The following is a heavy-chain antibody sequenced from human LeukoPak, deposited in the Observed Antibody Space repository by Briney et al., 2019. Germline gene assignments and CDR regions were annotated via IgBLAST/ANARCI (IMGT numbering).Heavy chain of an antibody. V-gene: IGHV3-7*01. CDR1: GFTFSSAW. Sequence: GGSLRLYCAASGFTFSSAWMTWVRQAPGKGPEWVANINGDGSERYYVASVKGRFTISRDNAKNSLYLQMNSLRAEDTAVYYCTRDSGWQQFDYWGQGTLVTVSS. D-gene: IGHD5-24*01. CDR2: INGDGSER. J-gene: IGHJ4*02. CDR3: TRDSGWQQFDY.